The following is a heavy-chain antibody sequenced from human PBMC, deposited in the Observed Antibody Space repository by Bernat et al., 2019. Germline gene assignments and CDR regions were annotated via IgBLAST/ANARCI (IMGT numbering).Heavy chain of an antibody. CDR3: AKDPPGFATSGYYIDN. CDR1: GFGFRAYG. CDR2: IAHDGSNQ. V-gene: IGHV3-30*18. D-gene: IGHD3-22*01. J-gene: IGHJ4*02. Sequence: QVQLVESGGGVVQPGTSRRLSCSASGFGFRAYGMHWVRQAPGKGLEWVASIAHDGSNQYYGDSVKGRFTISRDNSKSTLFLELKSLRPDDTALYYCAKDPPGFATSGYYIDNWGQGTLLAVSS.